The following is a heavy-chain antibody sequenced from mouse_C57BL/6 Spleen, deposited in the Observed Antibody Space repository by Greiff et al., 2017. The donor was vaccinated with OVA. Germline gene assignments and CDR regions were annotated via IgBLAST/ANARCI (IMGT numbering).Heavy chain of an antibody. V-gene: IGHV1-82*01. D-gene: IGHD2-2*01. CDR2: IYPGDGDT. CDR3: ARWLHGLDY. Sequence: QVQLQQSGPELVKPGASVKISCKASGYAFSSSWMNWVKQRPGKGLEWIGRIYPGDGDTNYNGKFKGKATLTADKSSSTAYKQLSSLTSEDSAVYFCARWLHGLDYWGQGTTLTVSS. J-gene: IGHJ2*01. CDR1: GYAFSSSW.